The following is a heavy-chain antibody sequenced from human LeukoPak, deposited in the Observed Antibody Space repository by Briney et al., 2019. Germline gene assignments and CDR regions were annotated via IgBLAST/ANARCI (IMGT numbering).Heavy chain of an antibody. CDR3: ARHSSGWYIGY. Sequence: HPGGSLRLSCAASGFTVSSNYMSWVRQAPGKGLEWVSVIYSGGSTYYADSVKGRFTISRDNSKNTLYLQMNSLRAEDTAVYYCARHSSGWYIGYWGQGTLVTVSS. CDR1: GFTVSSNY. D-gene: IGHD6-19*01. J-gene: IGHJ4*02. V-gene: IGHV3-53*01. CDR2: IYSGGST.